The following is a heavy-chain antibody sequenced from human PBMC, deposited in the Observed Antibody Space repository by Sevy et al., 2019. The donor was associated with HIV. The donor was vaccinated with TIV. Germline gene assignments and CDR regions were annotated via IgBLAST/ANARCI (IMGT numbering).Heavy chain of an antibody. V-gene: IGHV3-30*04. J-gene: IGHJ4*02. CDR2: ISYDGIIK. CDR1: GFTFNTHA. CDR3: AREGGYTSAWSPGNH. D-gene: IGHD6-19*01. Sequence: GGSLRLSCAASGFTFNTHAMHWVRQAPGKGLEWVALISYDGIIKYYADSVKGRITISRDNSKNTLSLQMNSLRVEDTAVYYCAREGGYTSAWSPGNHWVQGTLVTVSS.